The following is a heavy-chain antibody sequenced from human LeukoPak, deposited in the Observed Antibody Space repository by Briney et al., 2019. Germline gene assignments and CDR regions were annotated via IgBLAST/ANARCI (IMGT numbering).Heavy chain of an antibody. CDR3: SRESSAFDHFTE. D-gene: IGHD3-22*01. Sequence: SGTVSLKCCVSGVSIYSTNWGSRVRQPPGQGLEWIGEISLSGLTNYNPSLKSRVTMSLDKPKNLLSLTLTSVTAADTAVYYCSRESSAFDHFTEWSQGTLVTVTS. CDR1: GVSIYSTNW. J-gene: IGHJ4*02. CDR2: ISLSGLT. V-gene: IGHV4-4*02.